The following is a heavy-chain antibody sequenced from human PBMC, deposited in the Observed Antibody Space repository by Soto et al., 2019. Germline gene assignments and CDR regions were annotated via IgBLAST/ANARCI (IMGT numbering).Heavy chain of an antibody. D-gene: IGHD6-19*01. CDR3: ARVVRSSGWDRLDY. CDR1: GGTFSSYA. Sequence: SVKVSCKASGGTFSSYAISWVLQAPGQGLEWMGGIIPIFGTASYAQKFQGRVTITADESTSTAYMELSSLRSEDTAVYYCARVVRSSGWDRLDYWGQGTLVTVSS. CDR2: IIPIFGTA. J-gene: IGHJ4*02. V-gene: IGHV1-69*13.